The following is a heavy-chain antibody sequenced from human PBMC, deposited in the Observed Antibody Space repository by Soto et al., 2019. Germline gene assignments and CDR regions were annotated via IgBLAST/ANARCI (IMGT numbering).Heavy chain of an antibody. CDR2: ISGSGGST. CDR1: GFTFSNYA. Sequence: EVQLLESGGGLVEPGGSLRLSCAASGFTFSNYAMSWVRQAPGKGLEWVSGISGSGGSTYYADSVKGRFTSSRDNSRNTMYLQMNSLRAEDTAVYYCAKHVQAGLRSGWYCNYWGQGTLISVSS. CDR3: AKHVQAGLRSGWYCNY. V-gene: IGHV3-23*01. D-gene: IGHD6-13*01. J-gene: IGHJ4*02.